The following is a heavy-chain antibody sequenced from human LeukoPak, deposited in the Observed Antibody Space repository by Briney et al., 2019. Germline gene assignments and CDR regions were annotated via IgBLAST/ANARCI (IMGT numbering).Heavy chain of an antibody. J-gene: IGHJ6*03. CDR2: ISSSGSTI. CDR3: ARSNTMVRGVYYYYYMDV. Sequence: PGGSLRLSCAASGFTFSSYSMNWVRQAPGKGLEWVSSISSSGSTIYYADSVKGRFTISRDNAKNSLYLQMNSLRAEDTAVYYCARSNTMVRGVYYYYYMDVWGKGTTVTISS. CDR1: GFTFSSYS. D-gene: IGHD3-10*01. V-gene: IGHV3-48*04.